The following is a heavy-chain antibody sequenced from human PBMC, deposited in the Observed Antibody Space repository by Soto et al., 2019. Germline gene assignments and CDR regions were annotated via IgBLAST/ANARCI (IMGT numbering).Heavy chain of an antibody. V-gene: IGHV1-58*01. D-gene: IGHD1-7*01. J-gene: IGHJ3*02. CDR2: IVVGSGNT. CDR1: GFTFTSSA. CDR3: AASQPELGDNAFDI. Sequence: SVNVSCKASGFTFTSSAVEWVRQARGQRLEWIGWIVVGSGNTNYAQKFQERVTITRDMSTGTAYMELSSLRSEDTAVYYCAASQPELGDNAFDIWGQGTMVTVPS.